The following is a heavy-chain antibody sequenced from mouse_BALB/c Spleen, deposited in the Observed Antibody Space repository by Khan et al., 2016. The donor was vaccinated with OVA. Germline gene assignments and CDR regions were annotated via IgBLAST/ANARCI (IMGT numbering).Heavy chain of an antibody. D-gene: IGHD2-13*01. Sequence: EVQLQQSGPELMKPGASVKISCKASGYSFTTYYLHWVMQSHGESLEWIGYVDPFSGGTTYNQKFKGKATLTVDKSSRTAYMQISSQTSEDSAGYYGTRDGDVACFTYWGQGTLVTVAA. CDR2: VDPFSGGT. CDR3: TRDGDVACFTY. CDR1: GYSFTTYY. V-gene: IGHV1S135*01. J-gene: IGHJ3*01.